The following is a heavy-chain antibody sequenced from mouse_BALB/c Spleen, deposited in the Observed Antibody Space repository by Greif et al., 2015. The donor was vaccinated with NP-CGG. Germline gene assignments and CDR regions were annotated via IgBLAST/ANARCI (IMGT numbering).Heavy chain of an antibody. CDR1: GFTFSSFG. V-gene: IGHV5-17*02. D-gene: IGHD3-1*01. J-gene: IGHJ2*01. Sequence: EVHLVESGGGLVQPGGSRKLSCAASGFTFSSFGMHWVRQAPEKGLEWVAYISSGSSTIYCADTVKGRFTISRDNPKNTLFLQRTSLRSEDTAMYYCARSGNGDYFDYWGQGTTLTVSS. CDR3: ARSGNGDYFDY. CDR2: ISSGSSTI.